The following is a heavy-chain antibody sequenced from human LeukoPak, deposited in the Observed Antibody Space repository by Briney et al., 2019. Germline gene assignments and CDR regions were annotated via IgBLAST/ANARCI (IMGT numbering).Heavy chain of an antibody. Sequence: SGTLSLTCAVSGGSISRFNWWSWVRQPPGKGLEWLGEIYHSGSTNYNPSLKSRVTISIDKSKNQFSLKLSSVTAADTAVYYCARDRGSGNYYSLGYWGQGTLVTVSS. CDR3: ARDRGSGNYYSLGY. V-gene: IGHV4-4*02. CDR1: GGSISRFNW. J-gene: IGHJ4*02. D-gene: IGHD1-26*01. CDR2: IYHSGST.